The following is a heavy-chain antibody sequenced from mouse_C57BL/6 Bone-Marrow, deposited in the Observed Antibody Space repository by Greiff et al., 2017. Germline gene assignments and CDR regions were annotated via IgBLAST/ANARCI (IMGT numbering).Heavy chain of an antibody. CDR2: IYPGSGNT. CDR1: GYTFTDYY. D-gene: IGHD1-1*01. J-gene: IGHJ4*01. Sequence: LQESGAELVRPGASVKLSCKASGYTFTDYYINWVKQRPGQGLEWIARIYPGSGNTYYNEKFKGKATLTAEKSSSTAYMQLSSLTSEDSAVYFCAGSSYAMDYWGEGTSVTVSS. V-gene: IGHV1-76*01. CDR3: AGSSYAMDY.